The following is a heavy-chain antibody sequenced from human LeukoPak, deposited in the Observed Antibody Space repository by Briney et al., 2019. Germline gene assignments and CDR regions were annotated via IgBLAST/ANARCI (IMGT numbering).Heavy chain of an antibody. CDR1: GGSISSGGYY. CDR3: ARRRDGGGPINDY. Sequence: PSETLSLTCTVSGGSISSGGYYWSWIRQHPGKGLEWIGYIYYSGSTYYNPSLKSRVTISVDTSKNQFSLKLSSVTAADTAVYYCARRRDGGGPINDYWGQGTLVTVSS. J-gene: IGHJ4*02. D-gene: IGHD3-16*01. CDR2: IYYSGST. V-gene: IGHV4-31*03.